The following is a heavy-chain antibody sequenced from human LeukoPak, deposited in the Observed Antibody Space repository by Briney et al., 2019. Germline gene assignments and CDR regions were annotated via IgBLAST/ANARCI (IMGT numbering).Heavy chain of an antibody. Sequence: PGGSLRLSCAASGFRFGDYWMTWARHIPGKGLEWVANIKQDGAEKHYAESVEGRFIISRDNAKNSLYLEMDSLKVEDTAVYYCARVWAWDLQRVFEYWGQGTLVTVSS. CDR1: GFRFGDYW. V-gene: IGHV3-7*01. D-gene: IGHD1-26*01. J-gene: IGHJ4*02. CDR3: ARVWAWDLQRVFEY. CDR2: IKQDGAEK.